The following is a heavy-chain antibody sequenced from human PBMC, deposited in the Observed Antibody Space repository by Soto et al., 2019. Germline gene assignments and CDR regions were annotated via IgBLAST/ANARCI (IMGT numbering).Heavy chain of an antibody. CDR2: ISSSGSTI. V-gene: IGHV3-48*03. CDR3: AREVIPPTTYYDFWSGSTGYYFDY. D-gene: IGHD3-3*01. CDR1: GFTFSSYE. Sequence: PGGSLRLSCAASGFTFSSYEMNWVRQAPGKGLEWVSYISSSGSTIYYADSVKGRFTISRDNAKNSLYLQMNSPRAEDTAVYYCAREVIPPTTYYDFWSGSTGYYFDYWGQGTLVTVS. J-gene: IGHJ4*02.